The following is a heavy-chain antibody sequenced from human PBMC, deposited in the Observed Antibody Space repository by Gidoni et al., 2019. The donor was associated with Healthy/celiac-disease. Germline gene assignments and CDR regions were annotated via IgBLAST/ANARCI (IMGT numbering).Heavy chain of an antibody. CDR3: ARGRRYSYGYGPAGFDY. CDR1: GGSFSGYY. J-gene: IGHJ4*02. CDR2: INHSGST. D-gene: IGHD5-18*01. V-gene: IGHV4-34*01. Sequence: QVPLQQWGAGLLKPSETLSLTCAVYGGSFSGYYWSWIRQPPGKGLEWIGEINHSGSTNYNPSLKSRVTISVDTSKNQFSLKLSSVTAADTAVYYCARGRRYSYGYGPAGFDYWGQGTLVTVSS.